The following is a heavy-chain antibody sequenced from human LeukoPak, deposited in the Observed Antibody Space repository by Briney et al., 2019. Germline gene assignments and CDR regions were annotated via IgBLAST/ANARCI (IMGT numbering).Heavy chain of an antibody. CDR1: GGSISSGGDS. CDR3: ARGSGVLWFGEAYFDY. J-gene: IGHJ4*02. D-gene: IGHD3-10*01. V-gene: IGHV4-30-2*01. Sequence: TLSLTCAVSGGSISSGGDSWGWLRRPGGRGLERIGYIDHRGSTYYNPDLKSRVTISVARSKNQFSLKLSSVTAADTAVYYCARGSGVLWFGEAYFDYWGQGTLVTVSS. CDR2: IDHRGST.